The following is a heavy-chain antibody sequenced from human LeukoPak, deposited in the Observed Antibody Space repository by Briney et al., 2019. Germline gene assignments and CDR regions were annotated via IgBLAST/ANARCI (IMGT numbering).Heavy chain of an antibody. D-gene: IGHD3-9*01. J-gene: IGHJ3*02. CDR3: ARGYYDILTGAFEI. V-gene: IGHV3-21*01. CDR1: GFTFSSYS. Sequence: GGSLRLSCAASGFTFSSYSMNWVRQAPGKGLEWVSCITSSSDYIYYADSVKGRFTISRGNGKNSLYLQMNSLRAEDTAVYYCARGYYDILTGAFEIWGQGTMVTVSS. CDR2: ITSSSDYI.